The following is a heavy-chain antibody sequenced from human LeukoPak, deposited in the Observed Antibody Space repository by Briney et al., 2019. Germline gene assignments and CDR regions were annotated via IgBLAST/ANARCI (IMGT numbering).Heavy chain of an antibody. Sequence: ASVKVSCKASGYTFTSYYMHWVRQAPGQGLEWMGIINPSGGSTSYAQKFQGRVTMTRDMSTSTVYMELSSLRSEDTAVYYCARSITMVRGVPWGQGTLVTVSS. V-gene: IGHV1-46*01. CDR3: ARSITMVRGVP. D-gene: IGHD3-10*01. CDR1: GYTFTSYY. CDR2: INPSGGST. J-gene: IGHJ5*02.